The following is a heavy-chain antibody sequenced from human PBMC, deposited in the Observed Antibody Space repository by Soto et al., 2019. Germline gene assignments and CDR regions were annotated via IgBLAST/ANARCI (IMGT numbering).Heavy chain of an antibody. CDR3: ARRPWLSGYYDY. CDR1: GYSFFSHW. Sequence: GESLKISCKGSGYSFFSHWIGWVRQMPGKGLEWVGIIYPADSETRYSPSFQGQVTISVNKSINTAYLQWSSLKASDTAMYYCARRPWLSGYYDYWGQGTLVTVSS. D-gene: IGHD3-22*01. CDR2: IYPADSET. J-gene: IGHJ4*02. V-gene: IGHV5-51*01.